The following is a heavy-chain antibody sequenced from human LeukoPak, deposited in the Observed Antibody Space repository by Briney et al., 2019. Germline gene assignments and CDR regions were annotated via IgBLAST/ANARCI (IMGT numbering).Heavy chain of an antibody. D-gene: IGHD6-6*01. CDR1: GYTFTMYD. CDR2: MNPNSGNT. V-gene: IGHV1-8*01. J-gene: IGHJ5*02. CDR3: ASAGLAAPT. Sequence: ASVKVSCKASGYTFTMYDINWVRQATGQGREWMGWMNPNSGNTGYAQKFQGRVTMTSNTSISIAYMELSSLRSEDTAVYYCASAGLAAPTWGQGTLVTVSS.